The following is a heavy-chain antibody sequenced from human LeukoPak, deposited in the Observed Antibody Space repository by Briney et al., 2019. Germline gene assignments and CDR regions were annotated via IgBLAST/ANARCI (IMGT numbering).Heavy chain of an antibody. Sequence: PSETLSLTCTVSGGSISSYYWSWIRQLAGKGLEWIGRIYTSGSTNYNPSLKSRVTMSVDTSKNQFSLKLSSVTAADTAVYYCARGYSSSWNYYYYMDVWGKGTTVTVSS. CDR1: GGSISSYY. J-gene: IGHJ6*03. CDR3: ARGYSSSWNYYYYMDV. V-gene: IGHV4-4*07. CDR2: IYTSGST. D-gene: IGHD6-13*01.